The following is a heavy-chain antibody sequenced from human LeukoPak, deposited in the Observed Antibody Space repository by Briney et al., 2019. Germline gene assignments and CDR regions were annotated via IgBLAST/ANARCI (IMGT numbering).Heavy chain of an antibody. V-gene: IGHV3-48*03. J-gene: IGHJ6*02. Sequence: GGSLRLSCAASGFSFSRYEMIWVRQSPRKGLELLSYISRSGGTIYFADSVRGRLTISRDNAKNSLYLQMNSLRADDTALYYCAREDSGSYDDYFYYGLDVWGQGTTITVSS. CDR1: GFSFSRYE. CDR3: AREDSGSYDDYFYYGLDV. CDR2: ISRSGGTI. D-gene: IGHD1-26*01.